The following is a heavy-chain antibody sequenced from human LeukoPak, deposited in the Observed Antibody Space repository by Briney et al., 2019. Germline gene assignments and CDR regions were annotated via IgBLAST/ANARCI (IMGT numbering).Heavy chain of an antibody. J-gene: IGHJ2*01. CDR3: ARDASPGYFDL. V-gene: IGHV3-74*01. D-gene: IGHD2-15*01. CDR2: ITNDGSAT. CDR1: GFTFSNYW. Sequence: GGSLRLSCAVSGFTFSNYWMHWVRHGPGEGLAWVSRITNDGSATGYADSVKGRFTIPRDNAKNTLYLHMDSLSPEDTAVYYGARDASPGYFDLWGRGTLFTVSS.